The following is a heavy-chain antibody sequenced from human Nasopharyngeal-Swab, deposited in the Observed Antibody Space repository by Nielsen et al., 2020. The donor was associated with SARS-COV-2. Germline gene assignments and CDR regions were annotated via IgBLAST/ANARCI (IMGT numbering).Heavy chain of an antibody. CDR3: ARRVARAPRHEGDYYYGMDV. V-gene: IGHV4-39*01. D-gene: IGHD3-16*01. Sequence: PGKGLEWIGSIYYSGSTYYSSSLKSRVTISVDTSKNQFSLKLSSVTAADTAVYYCARRVARAPRHEGDYYYGMDVWGQGTTVTVSS. J-gene: IGHJ6*02. CDR2: IYYSGST.